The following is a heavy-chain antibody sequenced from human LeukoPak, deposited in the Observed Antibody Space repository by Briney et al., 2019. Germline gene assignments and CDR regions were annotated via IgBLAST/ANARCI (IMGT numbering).Heavy chain of an antibody. CDR2: ISSSGRII. Sequence: PGGSLRLSCAASGFTFSSYEINWVRQAPGKGLEWVSHISSSGRIIYYADSVKGRFTISRDNAKNSLYLQMNSLRAEDTAVYYCARMNCDILTGYYLRAFDVWGQGTMVTVSS. D-gene: IGHD3-9*01. CDR1: GFTFSSYE. CDR3: ARMNCDILTGYYLRAFDV. V-gene: IGHV3-48*03. J-gene: IGHJ3*01.